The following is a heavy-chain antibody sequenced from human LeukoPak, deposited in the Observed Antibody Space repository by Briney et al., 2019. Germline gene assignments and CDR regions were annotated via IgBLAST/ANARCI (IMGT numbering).Heavy chain of an antibody. CDR2: IRYDGSNQ. J-gene: IGHJ4*02. CDR3: AKDRGYCSSTTCSPFDH. CDR1: GFTFSSYG. D-gene: IGHD2-2*01. Sequence: GGSLRLSCLASGFTFSSYGMHWVRQAPGKGLEWVTFIRYDGSNQYYADSMKGRFTISRDNSKNTLSLQMNSLRTDDTAVYYCAKDRGYCSSTTCSPFDHWGQGTLVTVSS. V-gene: IGHV3-30*02.